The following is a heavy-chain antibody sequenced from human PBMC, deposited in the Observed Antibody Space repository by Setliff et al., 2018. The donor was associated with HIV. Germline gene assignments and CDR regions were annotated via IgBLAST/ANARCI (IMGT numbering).Heavy chain of an antibody. CDR3: ARHQGKYYVRKDFDY. CDR1: GGSIWNYY. D-gene: IGHD1-26*01. Sequence: SETLSLTCTVSGGSIWNYYWSWIRQPPGKGLEWIGTIYYSGSTYYNPSLKSRVTISIDTSKNQFSLKLSSVTAADTAVYYCARHQGKYYVRKDFDYWGQGTLVTVSS. CDR2: IYYSGST. V-gene: IGHV4-39*01. J-gene: IGHJ4*02.